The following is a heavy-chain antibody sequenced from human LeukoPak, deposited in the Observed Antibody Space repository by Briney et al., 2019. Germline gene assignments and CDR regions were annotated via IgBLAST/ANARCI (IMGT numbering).Heavy chain of an antibody. CDR1: GGSIRNYF. D-gene: IGHD3-22*01. J-gene: IGHJ4*02. Sequence: SETLSLACSVSGGSIRNYFWSWIRQPAGKGLEWIGRIYTSGSIDYKPSLRSRVTMSVDTSRNQFSLKLTSVTAADTAVCYCVRESKTYDGSGYYHDYWGQGTLVTVSS. V-gene: IGHV4-4*07. CDR3: VRESKTYDGSGYYHDY. CDR2: IYTSGSI.